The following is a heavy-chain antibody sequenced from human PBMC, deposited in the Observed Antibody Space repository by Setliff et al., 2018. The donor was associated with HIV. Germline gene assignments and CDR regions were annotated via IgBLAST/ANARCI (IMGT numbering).Heavy chain of an antibody. Sequence: GASVKVSCKASGGTFSSYAISWVRQAPGQGLEWMGGIIPIFGTANYAQKFQGRVTITADESTSTAYMELSSLRSEDTAVYYCARGGSITMIVVVPWAFDIWAKGQWSPSPQ. CDR1: GGTFSSYA. CDR3: ARGGSITMIVVVPWAFDI. D-gene: IGHD3-22*01. V-gene: IGHV1-69*13. J-gene: IGHJ3*02. CDR2: IIPIFGTA.